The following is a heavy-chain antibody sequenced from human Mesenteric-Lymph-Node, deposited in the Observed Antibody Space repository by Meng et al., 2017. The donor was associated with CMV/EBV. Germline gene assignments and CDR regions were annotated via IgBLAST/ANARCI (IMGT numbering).Heavy chain of an antibody. CDR1: GGTFSDYG. D-gene: IGHD4-23*01. Sequence: KASGGTFSDYGIGWVRHAPGQGLEWLGRIVPIRGIANYAQKFQDRVTITADKSTGTAYMEVSSLRSEDTAVYYCAGDPVMNEYGGTWGQGTLVTVSS. J-gene: IGHJ4*02. V-gene: IGHV1-69*04. CDR3: AGDPVMNEYGGT. CDR2: IVPIRGIA.